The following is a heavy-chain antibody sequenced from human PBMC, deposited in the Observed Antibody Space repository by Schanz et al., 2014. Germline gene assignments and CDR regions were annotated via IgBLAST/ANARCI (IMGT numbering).Heavy chain of an antibody. V-gene: IGHV3-74*01. D-gene: IGHD6-13*01. Sequence: EVQLVESGGGLVQPGGSLRLSCAASGFTFSSYWMHWVRQVPGKGLVWVSSFNDGGVNKYYADSVKGRFTISSDNSKSTLYLQMSSLRAEDTAVYYCAKSQGSSFDSWGQGTLVTVSS. CDR1: GFTFSSYW. J-gene: IGHJ4*02. CDR3: AKSQGSSFDS. CDR2: FNDGGVNK.